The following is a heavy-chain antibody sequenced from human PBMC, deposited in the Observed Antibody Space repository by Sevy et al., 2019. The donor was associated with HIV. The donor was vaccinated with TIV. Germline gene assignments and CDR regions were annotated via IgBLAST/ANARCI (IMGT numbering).Heavy chain of an antibody. D-gene: IGHD6-13*01. V-gene: IGHV3-74*01. CDR1: GFTFSSYW. CDR2: INSDGSST. CDR3: AKEGAGVIAAASAFDI. Sequence: GGSLRLSCAASGFTFSSYWMHWVRQAPGKGLVWVSRINSDGSSTSYADSVKGRFTISRDNAKNTLYLQMNSLRAEDTAVYYCAKEGAGVIAAASAFDIWGQGTMVTVSS. J-gene: IGHJ3*02.